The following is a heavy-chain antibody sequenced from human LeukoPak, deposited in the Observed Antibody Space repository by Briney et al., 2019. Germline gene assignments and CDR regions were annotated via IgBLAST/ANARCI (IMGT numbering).Heavy chain of an antibody. D-gene: IGHD3-22*01. Sequence: SETLSLTCAVYGGSFSGYYWGWIRQPPGKGLEWIGSIYYSGSTYYNPSLKSRVTISVDTSKNQFSLKLSSVTAADTAVYYCARLGDYYDSSGYSVFPFDYWGQGTLVTVSS. CDR3: ARLGDYYDSSGYSVFPFDY. CDR1: GGSFSGYY. J-gene: IGHJ4*02. V-gene: IGHV4-39*01. CDR2: IYYSGST.